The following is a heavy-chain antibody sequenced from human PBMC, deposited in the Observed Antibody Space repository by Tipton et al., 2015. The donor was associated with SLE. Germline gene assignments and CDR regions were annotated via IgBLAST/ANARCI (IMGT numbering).Heavy chain of an antibody. J-gene: IGHJ5*02. CDR1: GDTIDGNTYF. V-gene: IGHV4-39*07. Sequence: TLSLTCTVSGDTIDGNTYFWDWIRQPPGKGLMLIGSISYSGATSYNPSLKSRVTISVDTSKNQFSLSLISVTAADTAVYYCAKGGPAARRRLDPWGQGTLVTVSS. D-gene: IGHD6-6*01. CDR3: AKGGPAARRRLDP. CDR2: ISYSGAT.